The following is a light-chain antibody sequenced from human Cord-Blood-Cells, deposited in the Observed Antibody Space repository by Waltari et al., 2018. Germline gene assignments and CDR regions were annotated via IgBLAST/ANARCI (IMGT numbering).Light chain of an antibody. CDR2: LGS. CDR3: MQALQTPLT. J-gene: IGKJ4*01. Sequence: DIVMTPSPLSLPVTPGEPASISCRSSHSLLHSNGYDYLDWYLQKPGQSPQLLIYLGSNRSAGVPDRFSGSGSGTDFTLKISRVEAEDVGVYYCMQALQTPLTFGGGTKVEIK. CDR1: HSLLHSNGYDY. V-gene: IGKV2-28*01.